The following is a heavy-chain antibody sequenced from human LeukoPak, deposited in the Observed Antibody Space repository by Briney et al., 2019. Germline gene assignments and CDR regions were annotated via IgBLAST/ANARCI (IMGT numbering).Heavy chain of an antibody. CDR1: GYSISSGYY. Sequence: SETLSLTCTVSGYSISSGYYWGWIRQPPGKGLEWIGSIYHSGSTYYNPSLKSRVTISVDTSKNQFSLKLSSVTAADTAVYYCARTPPYDSSGYYYENSDYWGQGTLVTVSS. J-gene: IGHJ4*02. CDR3: ARTPPYDSSGYYYENSDY. V-gene: IGHV4-38-2*02. D-gene: IGHD3-22*01. CDR2: IYHSGST.